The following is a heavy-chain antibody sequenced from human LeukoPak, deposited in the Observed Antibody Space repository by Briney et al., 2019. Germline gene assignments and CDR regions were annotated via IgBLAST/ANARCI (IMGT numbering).Heavy chain of an antibody. CDR2: IYYSGSP. CDR1: GGSIISNSYY. D-gene: IGHD1-14*01. Sequence: SETLSHTCTVSGGSIISNSYYWGWIRQPPGKGLGWIGSIYYSGSPYYNASLKGRVTISVDTSKNQFFLKLSSVTAADTAVYCCVRDGGAGFDYWGQGTLVTVSS. V-gene: IGHV4-39*02. CDR3: VRDGGAGFDY. J-gene: IGHJ4*02.